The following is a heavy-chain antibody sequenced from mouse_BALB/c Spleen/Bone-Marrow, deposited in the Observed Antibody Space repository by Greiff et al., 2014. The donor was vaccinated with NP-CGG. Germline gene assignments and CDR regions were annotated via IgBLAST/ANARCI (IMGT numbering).Heavy chain of an antibody. CDR3: ARRGY. J-gene: IGHJ2*01. CDR2: IDPSDSYT. CDR1: GYTFNSYW. Sequence: QVQLQQSGAELVKPGASVKLSCKASGYTFNSYWMHWVKQRPGQGLEWIGEIDPSDSYTNYNQKFKGKATLTVDSSSSTAYMQLTSLTSEDSAVYYCARRGYWGQGTTLTVSS. V-gene: IGHV1-69*02.